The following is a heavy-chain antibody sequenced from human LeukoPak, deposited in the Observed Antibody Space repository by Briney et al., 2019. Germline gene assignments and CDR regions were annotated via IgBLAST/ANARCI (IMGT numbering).Heavy chain of an antibody. V-gene: IGHV3-7*01. Sequence: PGGSLRLSCAASGFTFGSYWMSWVRQAPGKGLEWVANIKQDGSEKYYVDSVKGRFTISRDNAKNSLYLQMNSLRAEDTAVYYCARDHYDYVWGSYRQLGNDYWGQGTLVTVSS. J-gene: IGHJ4*02. CDR2: IKQDGSEK. CDR3: ARDHYDYVWGSYRQLGNDY. D-gene: IGHD3-16*02. CDR1: GFTFGSYW.